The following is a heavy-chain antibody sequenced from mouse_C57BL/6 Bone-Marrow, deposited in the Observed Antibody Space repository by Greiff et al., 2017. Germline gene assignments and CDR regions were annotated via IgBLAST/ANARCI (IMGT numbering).Heavy chain of an antibody. J-gene: IGHJ3*01. D-gene: IGHD1-1*01. CDR2: IRNKANNHAT. V-gene: IGHV6-6*01. Sequence: EVKVEESGGGLVQPGGSMKLSCAASGFTFSDAWMDWVRQSPEKGLEWVAEIRNKANNHATYYDESVKGRFTISRDDSKSSVYLQMNSLRAEDTGIYYCTRTTVVGTGFAYWGQGTLVTVSA. CDR1: GFTFSDAW. CDR3: TRTTVVGTGFAY.